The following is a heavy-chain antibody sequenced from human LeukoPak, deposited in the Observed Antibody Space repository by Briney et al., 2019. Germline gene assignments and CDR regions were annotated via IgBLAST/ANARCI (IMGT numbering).Heavy chain of an antibody. CDR3: AKDGPSYNILTGFRRTSAYYFDC. CDR2: LRYDGSIK. J-gene: IGHJ4*02. D-gene: IGHD3-9*01. CDR1: GFTFSTYG. V-gene: IGHV3-30*02. Sequence: HTGGSLRLSCAASGFTFSTYGMHWVRQAPGKGLEWVAFLRYDGSIKYYADSVRGRFTISRDNSRNTLFLQMNSLRVEDTAVYYCAKDGPSYNILTGFRRTSAYYFDCWGQGTLVTVSS.